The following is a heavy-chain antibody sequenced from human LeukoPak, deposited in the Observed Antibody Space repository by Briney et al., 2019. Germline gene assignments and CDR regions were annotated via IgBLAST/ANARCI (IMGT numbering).Heavy chain of an antibody. V-gene: IGHV3-11*01. Sequence: GGSLRLSCAASGFTFSDYYMSWIRQAPGKGLEWVSYISSSGSTMYYADSVKGRFTISRDNAKNSLYLQMNSLRAEDTAVYYCARDRTSWDYYYYYYMDVWGKGTTVTVSS. CDR1: GFTFSDYY. CDR2: ISSSGSTM. D-gene: IGHD3-16*01. CDR3: ARDRTSWDYYYYYYMDV. J-gene: IGHJ6*03.